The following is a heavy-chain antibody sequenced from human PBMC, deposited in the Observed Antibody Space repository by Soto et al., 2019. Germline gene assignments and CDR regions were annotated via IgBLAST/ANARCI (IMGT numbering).Heavy chain of an antibody. CDR2: IYYSGST. CDR3: ARDSHYYGSGRRYYYGMDV. D-gene: IGHD3-10*01. J-gene: IGHJ6*02. V-gene: IGHV4-61*01. Sequence: PSETLSPTCTVSGGSVRSGSYYWICIRQPRGEGVEWIGYIYYSGSTNYNPSLKSRVTISVDTSKNQFSLKLSSVTAADTAVYYCARDSHYYGSGRRYYYGMDVWGQGTTVTVSS. CDR1: GGSVRSGSYY.